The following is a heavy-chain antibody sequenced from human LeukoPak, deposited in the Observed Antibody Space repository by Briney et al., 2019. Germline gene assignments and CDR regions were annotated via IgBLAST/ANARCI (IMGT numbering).Heavy chain of an antibody. CDR3: ATAGGLSWELPFYYFDY. CDR1: GYTLTELS. CDR2: FDPEDGET. Sequence: ASVKVSCKVSGYTLTELSMHWVRQAPGKGLEWMGGFDPEDGETIYAQKFQGRVTMTEDTSTDAAYMELSSLRSEDTAVYYCATAGGLSWELPFYYFDYWGQGTLVTVSS. J-gene: IGHJ4*02. D-gene: IGHD1-26*01. V-gene: IGHV1-24*01.